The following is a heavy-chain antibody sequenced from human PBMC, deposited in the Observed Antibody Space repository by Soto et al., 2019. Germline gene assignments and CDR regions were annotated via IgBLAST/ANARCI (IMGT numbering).Heavy chain of an antibody. CDR1: GGTFSSYA. CDR3: ARDFFDSDSSSSGHFDY. J-gene: IGHJ4*02. CDR2: IIPIFGTA. Sequence: WASVKVSCKASGGTFSSYAISWVRQAPGQGLEWMGGIIPIFGTANYAQKFQGRVTITADESTSTAYMELSSLRSEDTAVYYCARDFFDSDSSSSGHFDYWGQGTLVTVSS. V-gene: IGHV1-69*13. D-gene: IGHD6-6*01.